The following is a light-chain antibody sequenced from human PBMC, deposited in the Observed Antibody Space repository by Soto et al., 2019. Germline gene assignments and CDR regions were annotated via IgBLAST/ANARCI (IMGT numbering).Light chain of an antibody. CDR3: SSYTSSSTSVV. CDR1: SSDVGGYNY. CDR2: EVT. J-gene: IGLJ2*01. Sequence: QSALTQPASVSGSPGQSITISCTGTSSDVGGYNYVAWYQQHPGKAPKLLIYEVTNRPSGVSNRFSGSKSGNTASLTISGLQAEDGAHYYCSSYTSSSTSVVFGGGTKLTVL. V-gene: IGLV2-14*01.